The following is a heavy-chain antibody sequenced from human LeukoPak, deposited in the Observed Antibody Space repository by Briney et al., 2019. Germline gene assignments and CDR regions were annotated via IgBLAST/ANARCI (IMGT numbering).Heavy chain of an antibody. CDR2: SDYSGGT. D-gene: IGHD2-21*01. J-gene: IGHJ4*02. CDR1: GGSVSSHY. V-gene: IGHV4-59*02. CDR3: ARDHISRCAFGN. Sequence: SETLSLTCTVSGGSVSSHYWSWIRQPPGKGLEWIGYSDYSGGTNYNPSLKSRVTISVDTSKNQFSLNLTSVTAADTAVYYCARDHISRCAFGNWGQGALVTVSS.